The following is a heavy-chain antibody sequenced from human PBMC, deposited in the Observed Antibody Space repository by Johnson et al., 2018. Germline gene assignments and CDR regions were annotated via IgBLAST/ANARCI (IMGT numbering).Heavy chain of an antibody. CDR3: ASRHCTTTSCSYYYYYMDV. V-gene: IGHV1-8*01. J-gene: IGHJ6*03. D-gene: IGHD2-2*01. Sequence: QVQLVQSGAEVKEPGASVKVSCKASGYTLKNYDVNWVRQATGQGLEWMGSIDPNSGNTDYARKFEGRITMTSNTPIGTTYMELSSLRSEDTAIYYCASRHCTTTSCSYYYYYMDVWGKGTTVTVSS. CDR2: IDPNSGNT. CDR1: GYTLKNYD.